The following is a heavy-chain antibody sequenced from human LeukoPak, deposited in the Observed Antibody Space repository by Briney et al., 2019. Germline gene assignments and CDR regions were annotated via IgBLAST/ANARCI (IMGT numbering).Heavy chain of an antibody. CDR2: IIPILGIA. CDR1: GGTFSSYA. J-gene: IGHJ6*02. V-gene: IGHV1-69*04. CDR3: ATDPKSSGWYLHDYYGMDV. Sequence: SVKVSCKASGGTFSSYAISWVRQAPGQGLEWMGRIIPILGIANYAQKFQGRVTMTEDTSTDTAYMELSSLRSEDTAVYYCATDPKSSGWYLHDYYGMDVWGQGTTVTVSS. D-gene: IGHD6-19*01.